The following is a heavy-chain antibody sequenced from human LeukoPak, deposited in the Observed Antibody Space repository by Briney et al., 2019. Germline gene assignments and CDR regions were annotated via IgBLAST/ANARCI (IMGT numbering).Heavy chain of an antibody. CDR2: IYYSGST. J-gene: IGHJ4*02. Sequence: PSETLSLTCAVYGGSFSGYYWSWIRQHPGKGLEWIGYIYYSGSTYYNPSLKSRVTISVDTSKNQFSLKLSSVTAADTAVYYCARESRTTESYWGQGTLVTVSS. D-gene: IGHD4-11*01. CDR1: GGSFSGYY. V-gene: IGHV4-31*11. CDR3: ARESRTTESY.